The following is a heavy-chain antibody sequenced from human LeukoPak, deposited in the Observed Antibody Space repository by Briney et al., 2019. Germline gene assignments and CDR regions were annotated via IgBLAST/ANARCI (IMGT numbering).Heavy chain of an antibody. CDR1: GFTFGSYW. Sequence: GGSLRLSCAASGFTFGSYWMSWVRQAPGQGLEWLSAISGSGFSTHYADSVKGRFTISRDNSKTTLFLQMNSLRAEDTALYYCAKDIEVAITGHYFDLWGRGTLVAVSS. D-gene: IGHD3-22*01. V-gene: IGHV3-23*01. CDR3: AKDIEVAITGHYFDL. J-gene: IGHJ2*01. CDR2: ISGSGFST.